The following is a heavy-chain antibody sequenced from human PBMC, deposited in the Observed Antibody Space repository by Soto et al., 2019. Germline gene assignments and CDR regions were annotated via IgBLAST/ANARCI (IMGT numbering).Heavy chain of an antibody. CDR2: IYYSGST. J-gene: IGHJ4*02. V-gene: IGHV4-61*01. Sequence: SETLSLTCTVSGGSVSSGSYYWSWIRQPPGKGLEWIGYIYYSGSTNYNPSLKSRVTISVDTSKNQFSLRLSSVTAADTAVYYCARAMRRVVPLDYWGQGTLVTVSS. CDR1: GGSVSSGSYY. CDR3: ARAMRRVVPLDY. D-gene: IGHD2-15*01.